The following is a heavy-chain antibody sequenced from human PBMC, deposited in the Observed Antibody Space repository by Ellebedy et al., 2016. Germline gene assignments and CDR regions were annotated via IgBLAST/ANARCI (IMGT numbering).Heavy chain of an antibody. V-gene: IGHV3-66*01. Sequence: GESLKISCAASGFTVSSNYMSWVRQAPGKGLEWVSVLYSGGSTFYADSVKGRFTISRDNSRNTLYLQMNSLRAEDTAIYYCAKCRHINGCLIDSWGQGTLVTVSS. CDR1: GFTVSSNY. J-gene: IGHJ4*02. CDR2: LYSGGST. CDR3: AKCRHINGCLIDS. D-gene: IGHD6-19*01.